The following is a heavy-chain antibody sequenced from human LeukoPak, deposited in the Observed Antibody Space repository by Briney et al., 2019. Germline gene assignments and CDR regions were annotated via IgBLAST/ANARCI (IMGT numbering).Heavy chain of an antibody. Sequence: GGSLRLSCAASGFTFDDYGVSWVRQGPGKGLEWVSTITWNGGQTAYADSVKGRFTISRDNAKNSLYLEMNSLSPEDTALYYCARSSTTVTTRFFDLWGRGTLVTVSS. CDR1: GFTFDDYG. J-gene: IGHJ2*01. D-gene: IGHD4-17*01. V-gene: IGHV3-20*04. CDR3: ARSSTTVTTRFFDL. CDR2: ITWNGGQT.